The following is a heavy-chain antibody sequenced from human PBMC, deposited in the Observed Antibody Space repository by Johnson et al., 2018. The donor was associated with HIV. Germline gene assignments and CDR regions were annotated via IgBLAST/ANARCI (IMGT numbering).Heavy chain of an antibody. CDR2: IYSGGST. J-gene: IGHJ3*02. V-gene: IGHV3-66*01. CDR3: ARDLVVGEHSAPLTHAFDI. Sequence: VQLVESGGGVVRPGGSLRLSCAASGFTVSSNYMSWVRQAPGKGLEWVSVIYSGGSTYYADSVKGRFTISRDNSKNTLYLQMNSLRVEDTAVYYCARDLVVGEHSAPLTHAFDIWGRGTRVTVSS. D-gene: IGHD1-26*01. CDR1: GFTVSSNY.